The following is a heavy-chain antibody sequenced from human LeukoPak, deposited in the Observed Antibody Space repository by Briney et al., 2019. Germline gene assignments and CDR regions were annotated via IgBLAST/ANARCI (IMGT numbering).Heavy chain of an antibody. CDR3: TTYDYGDYYFFYGMDV. Sequence: GGSLRLSCAASGFTFSNAWMSWVRQVPGKGLEWVGRIKRKTDGGTIDYGAAVKGRFTISRDDSKNTLYLQMDSPKSEDTAVYYCTTYDYGDYYFFYGMDVWGQGTTVTVSS. J-gene: IGHJ6*02. D-gene: IGHD4-17*01. CDR2: IKRKTDGGTI. V-gene: IGHV3-15*01. CDR1: GFTFSNAW.